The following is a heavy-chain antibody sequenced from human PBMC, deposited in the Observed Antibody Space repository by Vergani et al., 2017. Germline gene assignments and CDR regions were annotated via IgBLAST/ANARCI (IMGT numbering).Heavy chain of an antibody. Sequence: VQLQQWGAGLLKPSETLSLTCAVYGGSFSGYYWSWIRQPPGKGLEWIGEINHSGSTNYNPSLKSRVTISVDTSKNQFSLKLSSVTAADTAVYYCARGGIIRRSNQNWFDPWGQGTLVTVSS. CDR2: INHSGST. J-gene: IGHJ5*02. CDR3: ARGGIIRRSNQNWFDP. CDR1: GGSFSGYY. V-gene: IGHV4-34*01. D-gene: IGHD1-14*01.